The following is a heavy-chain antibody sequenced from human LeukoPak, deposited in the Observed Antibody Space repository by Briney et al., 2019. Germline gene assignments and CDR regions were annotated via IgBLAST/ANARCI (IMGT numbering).Heavy chain of an antibody. CDR3: ARGRTSGWPDN. J-gene: IGHJ4*02. V-gene: IGHV7-4-1*02. Sequence: ASVKVSCKASGYTFTKYPMKWVRQASGQGLEWMGWINTNTGNPTYAQGFTGRLVFSLDTSVSTAYLQISSLKAEDTAVYYCARGRTSGWPDNWGQGTLVTVSS. CDR2: INTNTGNP. D-gene: IGHD6-19*01. CDR1: GYTFTKYP.